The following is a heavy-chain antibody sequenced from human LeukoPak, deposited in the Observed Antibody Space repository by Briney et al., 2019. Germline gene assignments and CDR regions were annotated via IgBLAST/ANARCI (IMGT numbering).Heavy chain of an antibody. CDR2: ISAYNGNT. CDR3: ASITGTQDGAFDI. V-gene: IGHV1-18*01. CDR1: GGTFSSYA. Sequence: ASVKVSCKASGGTFSSYAISWVRQATGQGLEWMGWISAYNGNTNYAQKLQGRVTMTTDTSTSTAYMELRSLRSDDTAVYYCASITGTQDGAFDIWGQGTMVTVSS. D-gene: IGHD1-20*01. J-gene: IGHJ3*02.